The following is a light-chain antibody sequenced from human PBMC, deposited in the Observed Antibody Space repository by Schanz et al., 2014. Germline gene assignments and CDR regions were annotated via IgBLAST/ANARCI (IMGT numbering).Light chain of an antibody. J-gene: IGKJ1*01. V-gene: IGKV3-20*01. CDR1: QSVSRY. Sequence: EIVLTQSPATLSLSPGERATLSCRASQSVSRYLAWYQQKPGQAPRLLIYGASSRATGIPDTFSGSGSGTDFTLTISRLEPEDFAVYYCQQYGSSPQTFGQGTKVEIK. CDR3: QQYGSSPQT. CDR2: GAS.